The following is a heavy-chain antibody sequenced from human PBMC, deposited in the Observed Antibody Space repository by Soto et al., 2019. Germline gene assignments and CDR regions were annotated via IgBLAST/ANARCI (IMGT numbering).Heavy chain of an antibody. D-gene: IGHD5-12*01. J-gene: IGHJ1*01. CDR2: ISSSGSFR. CDR3: ARGAPGRDGYNLDFQH. CDR1: GFTFSTYA. Sequence: GGSLRLSCAASGFTFSTYAMNWVRQARGKGLEWVSSISSSGSFRYYADSVKGRFTISRDNAKNSLYLQMNSLRAQDTAVYYCARGAPGRDGYNLDFQHWGQGTLVTVSS. V-gene: IGHV3-21*04.